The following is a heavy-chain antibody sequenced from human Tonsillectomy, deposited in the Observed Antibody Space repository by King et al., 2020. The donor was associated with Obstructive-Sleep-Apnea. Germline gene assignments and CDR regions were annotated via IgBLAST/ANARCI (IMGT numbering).Heavy chain of an antibody. V-gene: IGHV3-33*06. J-gene: IGHJ5*02. D-gene: IGHD1-26*01. Sequence: VQLVESGGGVVQPGRSLRLSCAASGFTFSSYGMHWVRQAPGKGLEWVAVIWYDGSNKYYADSGKGRFTISRDNSKNTLYLQMNSLRAEDTAVYYCAKDTGRGDSDNWFYPWGQGTLVTVSS. CDR1: GFTFSSYG. CDR3: AKDTGRGDSDNWFYP. CDR2: IWYDGSNK.